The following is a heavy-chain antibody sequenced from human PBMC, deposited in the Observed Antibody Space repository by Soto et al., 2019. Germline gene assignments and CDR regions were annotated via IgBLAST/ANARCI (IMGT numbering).Heavy chain of an antibody. CDR2: VSSSGGTT. CDR1: GFTFTNHA. J-gene: IGHJ4*02. V-gene: IGHV3-23*01. CDR3: AKSSLSGPGSYIDQ. D-gene: IGHD6-6*01. Sequence: EVQLWESGGGSVQPGGSLRLSCAASGFTFTNHAMNWVRQAPGKGLEWVAAVSSSGGTTYYADSVKGRFTISRDNSKNTLYLQMSSLRAEDTAIYYCAKSSLSGPGSYIDQWGQGTLVTVSS.